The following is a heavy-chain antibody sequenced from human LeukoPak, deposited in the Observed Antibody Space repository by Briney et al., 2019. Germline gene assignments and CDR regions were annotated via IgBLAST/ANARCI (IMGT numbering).Heavy chain of an antibody. V-gene: IGHV3-15*01. CDR2: IKSKTDGGTT. Sequence: GGSLRLACAASGFTFSNAWMSWVRQAPGKGLEWVGRIKSKTDGGTTDYAAPVKGRFTISRDGSKNTLYLQMNSLKTEDTAVYYCTTDPADGWGNGAVADYWGQGTLVTVSS. CDR3: TTDPADGWGNGAVADY. D-gene: IGHD6-19*01. CDR1: GFTFSNAW. J-gene: IGHJ4*02.